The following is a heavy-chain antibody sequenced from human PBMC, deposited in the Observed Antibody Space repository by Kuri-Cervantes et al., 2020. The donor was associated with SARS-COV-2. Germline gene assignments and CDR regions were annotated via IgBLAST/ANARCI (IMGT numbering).Heavy chain of an antibody. CDR1: GFTFSSYA. J-gene: IGHJ5*02. V-gene: IGHV3-23*01. CDR2: ISGSGGST. CDR3: AKDLRLLWFGELLGFDP. D-gene: IGHD3-10*01. Sequence: GGSLRLSCAASGFTFSSYAMHWVRQAPGEGLEWVSAISGSGGSTYYADSVKGRFTISRDNSKNTLYLQMNSLRAEDTAVYYCAKDLRLLWFGELLGFDPWGQGTLVTVSS.